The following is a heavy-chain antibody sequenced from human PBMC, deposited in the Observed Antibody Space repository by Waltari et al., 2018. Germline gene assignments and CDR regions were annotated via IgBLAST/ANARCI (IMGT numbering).Heavy chain of an antibody. D-gene: IGHD2-2*01. CDR2: ITTNTENP. CDR1: GYSFTNYA. V-gene: IGHV7-4-1*02. Sequence: QVQLVQSGAEWKKHGASVQVSCKAYGYSFTNYAINWVRQAPGQGLELMGWITTNTENPTYTQGSTRRFVFSLDTSVSAAYLQINDLKAEDTAIYYCAREVVPAAKIVVNWFDPWGQGTQVTVSS. CDR3: AREVVPAAKIVVNWFDP. J-gene: IGHJ5*02.